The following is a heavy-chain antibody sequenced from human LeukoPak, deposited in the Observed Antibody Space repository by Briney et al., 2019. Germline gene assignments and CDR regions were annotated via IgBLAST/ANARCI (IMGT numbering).Heavy chain of an antibody. CDR1: GGTFSSYA. V-gene: IGHV1-69*06. Sequence: GASVKVSCKASGGTFSSYAISWVRQAPGQGLEWMGGIIPIFGTANYAQKFQGRVTITADKSTSTAYMELSSLRYEDTAVYYCARAGYSSGWYPDYWGQGTLVTVSS. J-gene: IGHJ4*02. D-gene: IGHD6-19*01. CDR3: ARAGYSSGWYPDY. CDR2: IIPIFGTA.